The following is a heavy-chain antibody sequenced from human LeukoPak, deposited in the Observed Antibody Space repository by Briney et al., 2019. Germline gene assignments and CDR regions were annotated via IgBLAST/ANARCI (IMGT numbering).Heavy chain of an antibody. V-gene: IGHV3-74*01. J-gene: IGHJ6*02. CDR1: GFIFSSYW. CDR2: INSDGSST. Sequence: GGSLRLSCAASGFIFSSYWMHWVRQATGKGLVWVSRINSDGSSTSYADSVKGRFTIYRDNAKTTLYLQMNSLRAEDTAMYYCARGHYYAMDVWGQGTTVTVSS. CDR3: ARGHYYAMDV.